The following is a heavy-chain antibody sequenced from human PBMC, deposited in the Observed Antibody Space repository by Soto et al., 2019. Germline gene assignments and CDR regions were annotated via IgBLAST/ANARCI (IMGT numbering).Heavy chain of an antibody. Sequence: ASVKVSYKASGYTFTGYYMHWVRQAPGQGLEWMGLINPNGGSTSYAQKFQGRVTMTRDTSTSTVYMELSSLRSEDTAVYYCARDPTSNYDFWSGYSYNWFDPWGQGTLVTVSS. J-gene: IGHJ5*02. CDR1: GYTFTGYY. V-gene: IGHV1-46*01. D-gene: IGHD3-3*01. CDR3: ARDPTSNYDFWSGYSYNWFDP. CDR2: INPNGGST.